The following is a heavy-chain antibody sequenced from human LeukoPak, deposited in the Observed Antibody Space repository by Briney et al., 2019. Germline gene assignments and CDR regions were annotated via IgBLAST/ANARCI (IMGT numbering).Heavy chain of an antibody. CDR1: GYTFTSYG. V-gene: IGHV1-18*01. CDR3: ARDTLMVRGEDAFDI. D-gene: IGHD3-10*01. J-gene: IGHJ3*02. Sequence: ASVKVSCKASGYTFTSYGISWVRQAPGQGLEWMGWISAYNGNTNYAQKLQGRVTMTTDTSTSTAYMELRSLRSDDTAVYYCARDTLMVRGEDAFDIWGQGTMVTVSS. CDR2: ISAYNGNT.